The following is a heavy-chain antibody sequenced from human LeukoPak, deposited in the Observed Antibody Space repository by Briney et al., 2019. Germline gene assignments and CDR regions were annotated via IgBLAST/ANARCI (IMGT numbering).Heavy chain of an antibody. J-gene: IGHJ4*02. CDR1: GGTFSIYA. D-gene: IGHD3-9*01. CDR3: ARDRGEDILTGYYDY. V-gene: IGHV1-69*06. CDR2: LFPIFGTA. Sequence: SVKVSCKASGGTFSIYAISWVRQAPGQGLEWMGGLFPIFGTANYAQKFQGRVTITADKSTSTAYMELSSLRSEDTAVYYCARDRGEDILTGYYDYWGQGTLVTVSS.